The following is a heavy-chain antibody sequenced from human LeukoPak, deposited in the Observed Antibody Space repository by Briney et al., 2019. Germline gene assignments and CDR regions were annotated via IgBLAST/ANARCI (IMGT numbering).Heavy chain of an antibody. J-gene: IGHJ4*02. CDR2: IIPMFGTS. Sequence: ASVKVSCKASGGNFISYAVSWVRQAPGQELEWMGGIIPMFGTSNYAQKFQGSVTITTDESTTTAYMELRSLSSEDTAVYYCATYTLSQFWSGYYHFDYWGQGTLVSVSS. CDR3: ATYTLSQFWSGYYHFDY. D-gene: IGHD3-3*01. V-gene: IGHV1-69*05. CDR1: GGNFISYA.